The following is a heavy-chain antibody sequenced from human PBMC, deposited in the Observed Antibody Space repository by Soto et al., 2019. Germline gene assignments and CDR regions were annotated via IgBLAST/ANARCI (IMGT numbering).Heavy chain of an antibody. D-gene: IGHD3-22*01. CDR3: EMYYYDSSGYGY. J-gene: IGHJ4*02. Sequence: ASVKVSCKASGGTFSSYAISWVRQAPGQGLEWMGGIIPIFGTANYAQKFQGRVTITADESTSTAYMELSSLRSEDTAVYYCEMYYYDSSGYGYWGQGTLVTVSS. CDR2: IIPIFGTA. V-gene: IGHV1-69*13. CDR1: GGTFSSYA.